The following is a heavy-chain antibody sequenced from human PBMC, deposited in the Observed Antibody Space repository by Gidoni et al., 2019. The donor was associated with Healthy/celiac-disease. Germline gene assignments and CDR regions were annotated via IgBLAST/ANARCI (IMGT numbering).Heavy chain of an antibody. V-gene: IGHV3-30-3*01. CDR2: ISYDGSNK. D-gene: IGHD3-22*01. Sequence: QVQLVESGGGVVQPGRSLRLSCAASGITFSSYAMHWVRQAPGKGLEWVAVISYDGSNKYYAASVKGRFTISRDNSKNTLYLQMNSLRAEDTAVYYCARDWNYYDSSGYPDYWGQGTLVTVSS. CDR3: ARDWNYYDSSGYPDY. J-gene: IGHJ4*02. CDR1: GITFSSYA.